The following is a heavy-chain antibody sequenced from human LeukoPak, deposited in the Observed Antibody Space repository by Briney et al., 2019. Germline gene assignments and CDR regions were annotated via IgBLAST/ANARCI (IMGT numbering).Heavy chain of an antibody. Sequence: SETLSLTCTVSGGSISSYYWSWIRQPPGKGLEWIGYIYYSGSTNYNPSLKSRVTISVDKSKNQFSLKLSSVTAADTAVYYCARDPGYFDYWGQGTLVTVSS. CDR1: GGSISSYY. J-gene: IGHJ4*02. V-gene: IGHV4-59*12. CDR3: ARDPGYFDY. CDR2: IYYSGST.